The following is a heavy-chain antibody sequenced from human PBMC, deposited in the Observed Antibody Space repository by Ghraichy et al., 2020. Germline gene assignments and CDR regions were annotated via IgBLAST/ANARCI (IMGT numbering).Heavy chain of an antibody. J-gene: IGHJ3*02. CDR1: GFTFSSYA. CDR3: AKTDHMIVVVITANHDAFDI. V-gene: IGHV3-23*01. Sequence: GGSLRLSCAASGFTFSSYAMSWVRQAPGKGLEWVSAISGSGGSTYYADSVKGRFTISRDNSKNTLYLQMNSLRAEDTAVYYCAKTDHMIVVVITANHDAFDIWGQGTMVTVSS. D-gene: IGHD3-22*01. CDR2: ISGSGGST.